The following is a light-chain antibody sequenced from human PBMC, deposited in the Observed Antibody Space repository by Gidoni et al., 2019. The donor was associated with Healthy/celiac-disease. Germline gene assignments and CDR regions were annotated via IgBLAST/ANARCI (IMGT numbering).Light chain of an antibody. Sequence: PGERVTLSCRASQSVSSSYLTWYQQKPGQAPRLLIYGASTRATSIPARFSGSGSGTDFTLTISSLQPEDFAVYYCQQDYNLPALTFGRGTKVEIK. V-gene: IGKV3D-7*01. CDR3: QQDYNLPALT. CDR2: GAS. J-gene: IGKJ4*01. CDR1: QSVSSSY.